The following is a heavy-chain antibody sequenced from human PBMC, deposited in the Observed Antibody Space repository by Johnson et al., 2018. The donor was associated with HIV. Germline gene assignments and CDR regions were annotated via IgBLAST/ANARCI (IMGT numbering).Heavy chain of an antibody. CDR3: AKGDKAYSYPLDAFDI. J-gene: IGHJ3*02. V-gene: IGHV3-23*04. CDR1: GFTFSSYA. D-gene: IGHD5-18*01. Sequence: VQLVESGGGLVQPGGSLRLSCAASGFTFSSYAMSWVRQAPGKGLEWVSAISGSGGSTYYADSVKGRFSISRDNAKNSLYLQMNSLRAEDTAVYYCAKGDKAYSYPLDAFDIWGQGTMVTVSP. CDR2: ISGSGGST.